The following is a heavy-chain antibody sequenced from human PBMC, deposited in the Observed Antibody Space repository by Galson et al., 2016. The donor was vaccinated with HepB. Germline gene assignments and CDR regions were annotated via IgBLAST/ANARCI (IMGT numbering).Heavy chain of an antibody. V-gene: IGHV3-23*01. Sequence: SLRLSCAASGFTFSSYSMTWVRQAPGKGLQWVSAITGRGDATYYADSVRGRFTISRDQSRNTLVLQMNSLRAEDTAIYYCVKDRGSGVGGVIINYDYWGQGILVTVSS. D-gene: IGHD3-10*01. CDR1: GFTFSSYS. CDR3: VKDRGSGVGGVIINYDY. CDR2: ITGRGDAT. J-gene: IGHJ4*02.